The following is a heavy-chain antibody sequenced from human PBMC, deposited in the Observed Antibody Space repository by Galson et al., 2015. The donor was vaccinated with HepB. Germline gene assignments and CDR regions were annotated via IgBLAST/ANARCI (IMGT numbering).Heavy chain of an antibody. J-gene: IGHJ4*02. V-gene: IGHV2-70*11. CDR1: GFSLSTSGMC. CDR3: ARISGSWGSKYFDY. D-gene: IGHD1-26*01. Sequence: PALVKPTQTLTLTCTFSGFSLSTSGMCVSWIRQPPGKALEWLARIDWDDDKYYSTSLKTRLTISKDTSKNQVVLTMTNMDPVDTATYYCARISGSWGSKYFDYWGQGTLVTVSS. CDR2: IDWDDDK.